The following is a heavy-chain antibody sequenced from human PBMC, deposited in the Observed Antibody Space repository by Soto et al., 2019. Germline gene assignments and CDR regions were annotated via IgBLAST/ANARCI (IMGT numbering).Heavy chain of an antibody. CDR2: ISGSGGST. CDR3: AKDRGNPYYFDY. V-gene: IGHV3-23*01. CDR1: GFTFSSYA. D-gene: IGHD3-10*01. Sequence: GGSLRLSCAASGFTFSSYAMSWVRQAPGKGLEWVSAISGSGGSTYYADSVKGRFIISRDNSKNTLYLQMNSLRAEDTAVYYCAKDRGNPYYFDYWGQGTLVTVSS. J-gene: IGHJ4*02.